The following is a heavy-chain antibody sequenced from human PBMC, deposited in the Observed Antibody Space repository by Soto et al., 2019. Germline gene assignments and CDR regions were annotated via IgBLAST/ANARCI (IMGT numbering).Heavy chain of an antibody. CDR2: INTGDGNT. CDR3: ARVDYYDNTGYRY. D-gene: IGHD3-22*01. V-gene: IGHV1-3*04. Sequence: QVQVVQSGAEVKKPGASVKVSCVASGYTFTSYAIQWVRQAPGQRLEWMGWINTGDGNTRYSQKFQGRVTIARDTSANTAYMELNSLTSEDTAVYYCARVDYYDNTGYRYWGQGTLVTVSS. J-gene: IGHJ4*02. CDR1: GYTFTSYA.